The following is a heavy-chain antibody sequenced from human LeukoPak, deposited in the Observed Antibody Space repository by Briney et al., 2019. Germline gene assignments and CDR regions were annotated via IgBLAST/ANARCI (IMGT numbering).Heavy chain of an antibody. Sequence: SETLSLTCTVSGGSISSYYWSWIRQPAGKGLEWIGRIYTSGCTNYNPSLKSRVTMSVDTSKNQFSLKLSSVTAADTAVYYCARGGSRYSSSWYSSDYWGQGTLVTVSS. CDR2: IYTSGCT. V-gene: IGHV4-4*07. J-gene: IGHJ4*02. CDR3: ARGGSRYSSSWYSSDY. D-gene: IGHD6-13*01. CDR1: GGSISSYY.